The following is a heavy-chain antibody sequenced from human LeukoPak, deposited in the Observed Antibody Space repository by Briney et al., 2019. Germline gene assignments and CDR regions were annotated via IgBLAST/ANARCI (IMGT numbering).Heavy chain of an antibody. CDR1: GFTFRSYG. D-gene: IGHD3-16*01. CDR3: AKDWVRFDY. Sequence: GXXXXLSCAASGFTFRSYGMSWVRQAPRKGLEWVSAISGSGGRTYYADSVKGRFTISRDNSKNTMYLQMNSLRVEDTAVYYCAKDWVRFDYWGQGSLSPSPQ. J-gene: IGHJ4*02. V-gene: IGHV3-23*01. CDR2: ISGSGGRT.